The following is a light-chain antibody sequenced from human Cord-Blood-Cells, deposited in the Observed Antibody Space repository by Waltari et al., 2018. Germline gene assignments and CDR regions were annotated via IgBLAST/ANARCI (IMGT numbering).Light chain of an antibody. CDR1: HSVSSN. CDR2: CAS. Sequence: EIVMTQSPATLSVSPGERATLSCRASHSVSSNLAWYQQKPGQAPRLLIYCASTRSTGIPARFSGSGSWTEFTLTISSLQSADFAVYYCQQYNNWPPWTFGQGTKVEIK. J-gene: IGKJ1*01. V-gene: IGKV3-15*01. CDR3: QQYNNWPPWT.